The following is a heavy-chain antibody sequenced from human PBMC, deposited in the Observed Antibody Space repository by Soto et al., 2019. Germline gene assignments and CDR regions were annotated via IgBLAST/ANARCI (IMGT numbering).Heavy chain of an antibody. Sequence: GGSLRLSCAASGFTFSSYSMNWVRQAPGKGLEWVSSISSSSYIYYADSVKGRFTISRDNAKNSLYLQMNSLRAEDTAVYYCARSIAVAGTGTGDYWGQGTLVTVSS. D-gene: IGHD6-19*01. J-gene: IGHJ4*02. CDR3: ARSIAVAGTGTGDY. CDR2: ISSSSYI. CDR1: GFTFSSYS. V-gene: IGHV3-21*01.